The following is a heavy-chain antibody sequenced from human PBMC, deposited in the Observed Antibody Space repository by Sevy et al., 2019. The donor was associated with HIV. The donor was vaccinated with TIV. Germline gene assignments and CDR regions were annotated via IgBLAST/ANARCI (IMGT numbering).Heavy chain of an antibody. CDR1: GFPFSSYG. V-gene: IGHV3-30*18. D-gene: IGHD2-2*01. J-gene: IGHJ5*02. CDR3: AKAAKGYCSSISCLEAFYP. Sequence: GGSLRLSCAASGFPFSSYGMHWVRQAPGKGLEWVTVISYDGSNKYYADSVKGRFTISRDNSKNTVYLQMNSLRTEDTAVYYCAKAAKGYCSSISCLEAFYPRGQGTLVTVSS. CDR2: ISYDGSNK.